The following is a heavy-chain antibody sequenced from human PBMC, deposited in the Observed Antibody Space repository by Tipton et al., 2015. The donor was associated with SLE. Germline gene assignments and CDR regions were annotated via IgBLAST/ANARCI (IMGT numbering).Heavy chain of an antibody. D-gene: IGHD3-10*01. CDR3: ARDQVTMVRGVVLTPEY. J-gene: IGHJ4*02. V-gene: IGHV1-3*01. CDR2: INAGNGKT. Sequence: QVQLVQSGPEVKKPGASVKVSCKASGYTFTNFTIHWVRQDPGQRLEWMGWINAGNGKTRYSQKFQDRVTITRDTSASIAYMELSSLRLEDTAVYYCARDQVTMVRGVVLTPEYWGQGTLVTVSS. CDR1: GYTFTNFT.